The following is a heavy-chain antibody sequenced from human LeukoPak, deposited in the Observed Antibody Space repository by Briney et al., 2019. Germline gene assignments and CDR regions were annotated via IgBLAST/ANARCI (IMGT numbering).Heavy chain of an antibody. CDR2: ISYDGSNK. D-gene: IGHD3-10*01. V-gene: IGHV3-30*18. Sequence: PGRSLRLSCAASGFTFSKYGMRWVRQAPGKGLEWVAVISYDGSNKYYADSVKGRITISRDNSKNTLYLQMNSLRAEDTAVYYCAKDRGFSFASGSSELDPWGQGTLVTVSS. CDR3: AKDRGFSFASGSSELDP. CDR1: GFTFSKYG. J-gene: IGHJ5*02.